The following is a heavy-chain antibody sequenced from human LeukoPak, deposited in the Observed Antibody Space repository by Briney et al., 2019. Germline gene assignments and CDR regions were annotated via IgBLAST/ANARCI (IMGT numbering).Heavy chain of an antibody. CDR3: ARGRYSYGWYYYDSSGYQLFDY. Sequence: PSETLSLTCTVSGGPISSSSYYWGWIRQPPGKGLEWIGSIYYSGSTYYNPSLKSRVTVSVDTSKNQFSLKLSSVTAADTAVYYCARGRYSYGWYYYDSSGYQLFDYWGQGILVTVSS. CDR1: GGPISSSSYY. CDR2: IYYSGST. D-gene: IGHD3-22*01. J-gene: IGHJ4*02. V-gene: IGHV4-39*01.